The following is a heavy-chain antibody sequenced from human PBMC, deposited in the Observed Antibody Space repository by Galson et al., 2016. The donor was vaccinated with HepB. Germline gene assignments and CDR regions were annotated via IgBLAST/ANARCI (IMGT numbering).Heavy chain of an antibody. CDR3: ARGRGYSGNDLGVSGPMIDY. J-gene: IGHJ4*02. CDR1: GYTFSSYY. Sequence: SVKVSCKASGYTFSSYYMHWVRQAPGQGLKWMGIINPSGSSTSSAQMFQGRVTVTRDTSTSTVYMLESRLRSDDTAVYYCARGRGYSGNDLGVSGPMIDYWGQGTLVTVSS. CDR2: INPSGSST. D-gene: IGHD5-12*01. V-gene: IGHV1-46*01.